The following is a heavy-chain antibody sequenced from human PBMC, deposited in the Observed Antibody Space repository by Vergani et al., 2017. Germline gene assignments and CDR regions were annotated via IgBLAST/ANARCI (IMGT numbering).Heavy chain of an antibody. CDR3: AKDRPTNMFRGAYGMDG. V-gene: IGHV3-30*02. CDR1: GLTFSTCG. CDR2: IRFVGSNK. Sequence: QVQLVESGGGVVQPGGSLRLSCAASGLTFSTCGMHWVRQAPGKGLEWVAFIRFVGSNKYYGDSVNGRFIISRDNSTNTVDPRMNSLRTDDTAIYYGAKDRPTNMFRGAYGMDGWGQGTTVTVSS. D-gene: IGHD3-10*01. J-gene: IGHJ6*02.